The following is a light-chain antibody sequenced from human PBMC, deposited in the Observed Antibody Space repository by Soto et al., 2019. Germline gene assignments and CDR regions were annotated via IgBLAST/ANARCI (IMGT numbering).Light chain of an antibody. CDR1: QSVSSSY. J-gene: IGKJ1*01. V-gene: IGKV3-20*01. Sequence: EIVLTQSPGTLSLSPGERATLSCRTSQSVSSSYLAWYQQKPGQAPRLLIYGASTRATGIPDRFSGSGSGTDFTLTISRLEPEDCAVYYCQHYGSPRTFGQGAKVEIK. CDR3: QHYGSPRT. CDR2: GAS.